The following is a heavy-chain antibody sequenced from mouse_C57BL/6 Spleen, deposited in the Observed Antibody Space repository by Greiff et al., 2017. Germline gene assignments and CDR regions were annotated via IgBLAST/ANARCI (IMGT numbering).Heavy chain of an antibody. Sequence: VQLQQSGPGMVKPSQSLSLTCTVTGYSITSGYDWHWIRHFPGNKLEWMGYISYSGSTNYNPSLKSRISITHDTSKNHFFLKLNSVTTEDTATYYCARGRVVAHFDYWGQGTTLTVSS. V-gene: IGHV3-1*01. CDR2: ISYSGST. CDR1: GYSITSGYD. D-gene: IGHD1-1*01. CDR3: ARGRVVAHFDY. J-gene: IGHJ2*01.